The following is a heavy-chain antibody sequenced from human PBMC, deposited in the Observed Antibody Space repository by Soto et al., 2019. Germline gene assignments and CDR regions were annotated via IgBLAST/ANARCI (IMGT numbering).Heavy chain of an antibody. Sequence: PGGSLRLSCAASGFAFNIYEMNWVRQAPGKGLEWVSYISTSGTTIYYGDSVKGRFTISRDNAKNSLYLQMNSLRAEDTAVYFCARVRPGYSYGYPNWFDPWGQGTLVTVSS. CDR1: GFAFNIYE. D-gene: IGHD5-18*01. J-gene: IGHJ5*02. CDR3: ARVRPGYSYGYPNWFDP. V-gene: IGHV3-48*03. CDR2: ISTSGTTI.